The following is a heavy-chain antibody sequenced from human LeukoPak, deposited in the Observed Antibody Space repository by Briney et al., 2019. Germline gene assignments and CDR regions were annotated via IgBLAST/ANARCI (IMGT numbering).Heavy chain of an antibody. CDR1: GGSFSGYY. CDR2: INHSGST. J-gene: IGHJ4*02. D-gene: IGHD6-19*01. V-gene: IGHV4-34*01. Sequence: SETLSLTCAVYGGSFSGYYWSWIRQPPGKGLEWIGEINHSGSTNYNPSLKSRVTISVDTSKNQFSLKLSSVTAADTAVYYCAYWSSDWSFDYWGQGTLVTVSS. CDR3: AYWSSDWSFDY.